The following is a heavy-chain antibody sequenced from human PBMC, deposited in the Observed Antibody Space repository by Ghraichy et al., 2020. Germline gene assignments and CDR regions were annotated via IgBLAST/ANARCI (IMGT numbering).Heavy chain of an antibody. J-gene: IGHJ6*02. Sequence: GSLRLSCAASGFTFSNYVMSWVRQAPGKGLEWVSAISGSGGSTYYTESLKGRFTISRDNSKNTLILQMNSLRAEDTAVYYCAKGIAAGTTTISYYYHGMDTWGQGTKVTVSS. CDR1: GFTFSNYV. CDR2: ISGSGGST. D-gene: IGHD6-13*01. V-gene: IGHV3-23*01. CDR3: AKGIAAGTTTISYYYHGMDT.